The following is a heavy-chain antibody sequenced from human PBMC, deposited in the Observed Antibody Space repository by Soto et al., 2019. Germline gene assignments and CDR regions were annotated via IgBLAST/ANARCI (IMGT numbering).Heavy chain of an antibody. CDR3: ARGPAAIADYYYMDV. Sequence: ASVKVSCKASGYTFTSYDINWVRQATGQGLEWMGWISAYNGNTNYAQKLQGRVTMTTDTSTSTAYMELRSLRSDDTAVYYCARGPAAIADYYYMDVWGKGTTVTVSS. V-gene: IGHV1-18*01. CDR2: ISAYNGNT. J-gene: IGHJ6*03. CDR1: GYTFTSYD. D-gene: IGHD2-2*02.